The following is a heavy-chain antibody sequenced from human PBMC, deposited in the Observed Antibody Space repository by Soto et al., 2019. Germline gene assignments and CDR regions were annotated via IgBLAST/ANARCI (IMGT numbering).Heavy chain of an antibody. Sequence: GESLKISCKGSGYSFTSYWIGWVRQMPGKGLEWMGIIYPGDSDTRYSPSFQGQVTISADKSISTAYLQWSSLKASDTAMYYCERHVASRYGSGSYYPNYYYGMDVWGQGTTVTVSS. J-gene: IGHJ6*02. CDR2: IYPGDSDT. V-gene: IGHV5-51*01. CDR3: ERHVASRYGSGSYYPNYYYGMDV. D-gene: IGHD3-10*01. CDR1: GYSFTSYW.